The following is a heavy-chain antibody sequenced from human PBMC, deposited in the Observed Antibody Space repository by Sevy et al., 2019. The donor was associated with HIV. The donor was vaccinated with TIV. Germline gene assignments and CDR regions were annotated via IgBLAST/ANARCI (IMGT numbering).Heavy chain of an antibody. CDR2: ISYDGSNK. V-gene: IGHV3-30*18. D-gene: IGHD1-26*01. Sequence: GGSLRLSCAASGFTFSSYGMHWVRQAPGKGLEWVAVISYDGSNKYYADSVKGQFTISRDNSKNTLYLQMNSLRAEDTAVYYCAKDYWWELPARDYYFDYWGQGTLVTVSS. CDR1: GFTFSSYG. J-gene: IGHJ4*02. CDR3: AKDYWWELPARDYYFDY.